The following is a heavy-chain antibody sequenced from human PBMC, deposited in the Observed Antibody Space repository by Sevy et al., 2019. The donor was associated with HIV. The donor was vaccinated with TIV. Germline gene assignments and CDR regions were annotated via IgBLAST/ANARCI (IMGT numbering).Heavy chain of an antibody. Sequence: ASVKVSCKASGYTFTNYRIYWVRQAPGQGLEWMGWISPFNGDTNYVQKLQGRDTMITDTSTSTAYMELRSLRSDDTAVYYCARAYCSGGSCYSLAYWGQGSLVTVSS. D-gene: IGHD2-15*01. V-gene: IGHV1-18*01. CDR1: GYTFTNYR. J-gene: IGHJ4*02. CDR3: ARAYCSGGSCYSLAY. CDR2: ISPFNGDT.